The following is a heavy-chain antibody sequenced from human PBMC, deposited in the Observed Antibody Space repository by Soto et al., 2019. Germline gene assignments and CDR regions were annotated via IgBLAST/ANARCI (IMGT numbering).Heavy chain of an antibody. Sequence: ASVKVSCKASGYTFTSYDINWVRQATGQGLEWMGWMNPSSGNTGYAQKFQGRVTMTRNTSISTAYMELSSLRSEDTAVYYCARRASSYCSSTSCPNWFDPWGQGTLVTVSS. V-gene: IGHV1-8*01. J-gene: IGHJ5*02. CDR2: MNPSSGNT. CDR3: ARRASSYCSSTSCPNWFDP. CDR1: GYTFTSYD. D-gene: IGHD2-2*01.